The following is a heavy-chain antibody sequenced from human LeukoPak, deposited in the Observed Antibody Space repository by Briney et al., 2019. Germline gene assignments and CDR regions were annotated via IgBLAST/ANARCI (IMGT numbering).Heavy chain of an antibody. D-gene: IGHD3-16*01. CDR1: GYMFSSHG. Sequence: ASVKVSCKASGYMFSSHGISWVRQAPGQGLEWMGRIIPILNIPDYAQMFQGRVTITADKSTSTSYMELISLRFEDTAVYYCASGRSYGYGMDVWGQGTTVTVSS. J-gene: IGHJ6*02. CDR2: IIPILNIP. CDR3: ASGRSYGYGMDV. V-gene: IGHV1-69*04.